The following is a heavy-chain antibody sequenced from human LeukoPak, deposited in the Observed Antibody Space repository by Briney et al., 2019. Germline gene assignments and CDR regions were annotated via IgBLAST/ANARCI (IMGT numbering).Heavy chain of an antibody. V-gene: IGHV3-21*01. D-gene: IGHD1-26*01. CDR2: ISSSSSYI. Sequence: GGSLRLSCAASGFTFSSYSMNWVRQAPGKGLEWVSSISSSSSYIYYADSVKGRFTISRDNAKNSLYLQMNSLRAEDTAVYYCARGGSYAGGPYYFDYWGQGTLVTVSS. J-gene: IGHJ4*02. CDR3: ARGGSYAGGPYYFDY. CDR1: GFTFSSYS.